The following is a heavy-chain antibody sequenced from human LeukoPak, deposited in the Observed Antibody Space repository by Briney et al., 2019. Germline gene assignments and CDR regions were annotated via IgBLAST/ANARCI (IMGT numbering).Heavy chain of an antibody. J-gene: IGHJ5*02. CDR1: GGTFSSYA. CDR2: IIPIFGTA. CDR3: ARVLNFGVVIMGHNWFDP. V-gene: IGHV1-69*01. D-gene: IGHD3-3*01. Sequence: SVKVSCKASGGTFSSYAISWVRQAPGQGLEWMGGIIPIFGTANYAQKSQGRVTITADESTSTAYMELSSLRSEDTAVYYCARVLNFGVVIMGHNWFDPWGQGTLVTVSS.